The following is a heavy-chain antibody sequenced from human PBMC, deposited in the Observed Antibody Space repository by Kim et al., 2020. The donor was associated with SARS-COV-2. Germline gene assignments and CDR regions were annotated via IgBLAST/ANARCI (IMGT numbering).Heavy chain of an antibody. CDR3: ARHLNPLAGFDY. V-gene: IGHV3-7*03. J-gene: IGHJ4*02. Sequence: YYVDSVKGRCTISRDNAKNSLYLQMNSLRAEDTAVYYCARHLNPLAGFDYWGQGTLVTVSS. D-gene: IGHD3-3*02.